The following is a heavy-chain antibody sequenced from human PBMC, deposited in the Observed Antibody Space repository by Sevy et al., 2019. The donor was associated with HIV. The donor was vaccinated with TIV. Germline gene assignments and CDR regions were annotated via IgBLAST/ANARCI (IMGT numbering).Heavy chain of an antibody. CDR2: ISGSGGST. Sequence: GGSLGLSCAASGFTFSSYAMSWVRQAPGKGLEWVSAISGSGGSTYYADSVKGRFTISRDNSKNTLYLQMNSLRAEDTAVYYCAKGRGWSGEYDFDYWGQGTLVTVSS. D-gene: IGHD6-19*01. J-gene: IGHJ4*02. V-gene: IGHV3-23*01. CDR3: AKGRGWSGEYDFDY. CDR1: GFTFSSYA.